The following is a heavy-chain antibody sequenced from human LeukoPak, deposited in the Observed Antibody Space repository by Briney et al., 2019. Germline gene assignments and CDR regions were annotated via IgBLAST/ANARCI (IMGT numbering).Heavy chain of an antibody. CDR1: GFTFSSHT. V-gene: IGHV3-15*01. CDR3: TTDGGVVATIELDY. D-gene: IGHD5-12*01. J-gene: IGHJ4*02. Sequence: GGSLRLSCAASGFTFSSHTMSWVRQAPGKGLEWVGRIKSKTDGGTTDYAAPVKGRFTISRDDSKNTLYLQMNSLKTEDTAVYYCTTDGGVVATIELDYWGQGTLVTVSS. CDR2: IKSKTDGGTT.